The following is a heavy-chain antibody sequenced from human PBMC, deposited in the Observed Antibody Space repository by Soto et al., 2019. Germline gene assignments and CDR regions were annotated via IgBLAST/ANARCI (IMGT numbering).Heavy chain of an antibody. D-gene: IGHD3-3*01. CDR1: GGSISSSSYY. CDR3: ARQGEDFGVVSWFDA. Sequence: SETRSLTCTVSGGSISSSSYYWGLIRQPPGKGLEWIGSIYYSWSTYYNPALKRRVTISGGTSKNQFSLKLSSVTAADTAVYYCARQGEDFGVVSWFDAWGQGTLVTVAS. CDR2: IYYSWST. V-gene: IGHV4-39*01. J-gene: IGHJ5*02.